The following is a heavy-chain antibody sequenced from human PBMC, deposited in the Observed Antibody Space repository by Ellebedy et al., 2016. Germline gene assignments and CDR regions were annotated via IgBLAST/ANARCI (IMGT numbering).Heavy chain of an antibody. CDR1: GFNFNDFF. CDR2: ISGGGDAT. CDR3: REGHYSDV. Sequence: GESLKISXAAAGFNFNDFFMSWVRQAPGKRLEWVSTISGGGDATYFADSVKGRFTISRDNSRNILYLHMSSLRVDDTARYYCREGHYSDVWGQGTLVTVSS. D-gene: IGHD2-15*01. J-gene: IGHJ1*01. V-gene: IGHV3-23*01.